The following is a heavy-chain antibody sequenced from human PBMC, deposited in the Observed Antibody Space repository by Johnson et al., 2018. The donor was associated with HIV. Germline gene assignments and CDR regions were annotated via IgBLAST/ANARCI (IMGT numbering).Heavy chain of an antibody. Sequence: VQVVESGGGLVQPGGSLRLSCAASGFTVSSNYMSWVRQAPGKGLEWVSLIYSGSSTYHVDSVKGRFTISRDNSKNTLFLQMNSLRAEDTAVYYCARSFRTIAARPDAVDIWGQGTMVTVSS. V-gene: IGHV3-66*02. CDR1: GFTVSSNY. CDR2: IYSGSST. CDR3: ARSFRTIAARPDAVDI. D-gene: IGHD6-6*01. J-gene: IGHJ3*02.